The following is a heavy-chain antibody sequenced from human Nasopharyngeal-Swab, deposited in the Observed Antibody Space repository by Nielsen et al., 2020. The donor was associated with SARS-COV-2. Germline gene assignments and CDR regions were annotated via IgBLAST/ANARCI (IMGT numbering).Heavy chain of an antibody. CDR2: ISAYNGNT. CDR1: GYTFTSYG. J-gene: IGHJ6*02. D-gene: IGHD6-19*01. CDR3: AREIGIAVAGTLYYYGMDV. Sequence: ASVKVSCKASGYTFTSYGISWVRQAPGQGLEWMGWISAYNGNTNCAQKLQGRVTMTTDTSTSTAYMELRSLRSDDTAVYYCAREIGIAVAGTLYYYGMDVWGQGTTVTVSS. V-gene: IGHV1-18*01.